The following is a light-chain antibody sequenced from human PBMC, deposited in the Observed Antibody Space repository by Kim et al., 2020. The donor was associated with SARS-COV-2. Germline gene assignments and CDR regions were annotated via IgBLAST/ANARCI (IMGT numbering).Light chain of an antibody. CDR2: GAS. V-gene: IGKV1-27*01. Sequence: DIQMTQSPSSLSASVGDRVTITCRASQGTLNFLAWFQQKPGKVPKLLIYGASTLQSGVPSRFSGSASGTGFTLTISNLQPEDVATYYCQKYNSALWTFGQGTKVDIK. J-gene: IGKJ1*01. CDR3: QKYNSALWT. CDR1: QGTLNF.